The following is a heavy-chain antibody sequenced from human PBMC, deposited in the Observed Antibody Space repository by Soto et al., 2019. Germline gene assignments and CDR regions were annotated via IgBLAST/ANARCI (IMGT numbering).Heavy chain of an antibody. CDR1: GGSISSSIYY. CDR3: VEQLGWFDP. V-gene: IGHV4-39*01. Sequence: PSETLSLTCTVSGGSISSSIYYWGWIRQPPGKGLEWIGSIYYSGSTYYNPSLKSRVTISVDTSKNQFSLKLSSVTAADTAVYYCVEQLGWFDPWGQGTLVTVSS. D-gene: IGHD6-6*01. CDR2: IYYSGST. J-gene: IGHJ5*02.